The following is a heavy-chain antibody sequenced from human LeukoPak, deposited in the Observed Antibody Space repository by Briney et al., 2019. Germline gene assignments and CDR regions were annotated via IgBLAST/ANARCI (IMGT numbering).Heavy chain of an antibody. CDR1: GGSFSAYY. CDR3: ARGLEKYDYIWGSYRPVYYFDY. V-gene: IGHV4-34*01. D-gene: IGHD3-16*02. CDR2: INHSGST. J-gene: IGHJ4*02. Sequence: SETLSLTCVVYGGSFSAYYWSWIRQSPGKGLEWIGEINHSGSTNYNPSLKSRVTISVDTSKNKFSLKLSSVTAADTAVYYCARGLEKYDYIWGSYRPVYYFDYWGQGTLVTVSS.